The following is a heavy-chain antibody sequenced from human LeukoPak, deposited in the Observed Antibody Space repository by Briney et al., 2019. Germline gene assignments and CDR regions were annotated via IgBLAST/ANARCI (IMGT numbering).Heavy chain of an antibody. V-gene: IGHV3-23*01. D-gene: IGHD6-19*01. Sequence: TGGSLRLSCEASGFTFRSYAMSWVRQAPGKGLEWVSLISNSGVNTYYANSLKGRFTISRDNSKNTLYLQMNSLRDEDTAIYYCAKRNSSGWYYFDYWGQGTLVTVSS. J-gene: IGHJ4*02. CDR3: AKRNSSGWYYFDY. CDR2: ISNSGVNT. CDR1: GFTFRSYA.